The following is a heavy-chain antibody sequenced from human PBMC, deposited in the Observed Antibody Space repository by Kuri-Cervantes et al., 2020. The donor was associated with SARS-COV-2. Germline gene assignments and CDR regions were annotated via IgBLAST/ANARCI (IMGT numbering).Heavy chain of an antibody. D-gene: IGHD3-10*01. CDR1: GFTFSRSA. Sequence: GGSLRLSCAASGFTFSRSAMHWVRQAPGKGLEYVSSISDNGGSTYYANSVKGRFTISRDNSKNTLYLQMDNLRAEDMAVYYCARSPGAYFDYWGQGTLVTVSS. CDR2: ISDNGGST. CDR3: ARSPGAYFDY. V-gene: IGHV3-64*01. J-gene: IGHJ4*02.